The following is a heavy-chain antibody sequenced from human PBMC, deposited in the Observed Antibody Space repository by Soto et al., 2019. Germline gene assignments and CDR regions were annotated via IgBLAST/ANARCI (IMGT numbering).Heavy chain of an antibody. Sequence: EVQLVESGGGLVQPGRSLRLSCAASGFTFDDYAMHWVRQAPGKGLEWVSGISWNGGNIGYADSVKGRFTISRDNAKNSLFLQMNSLRADDTAMYFCAKDIYSSASGQDYWGQGTPVTVSS. CDR3: AKDIYSSASGQDY. CDR1: GFTFDDYA. V-gene: IGHV3-9*01. D-gene: IGHD6-6*01. J-gene: IGHJ4*02. CDR2: ISWNGGNI.